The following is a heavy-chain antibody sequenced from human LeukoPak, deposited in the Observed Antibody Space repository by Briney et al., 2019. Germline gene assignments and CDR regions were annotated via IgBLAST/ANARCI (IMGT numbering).Heavy chain of an antibody. CDR3: AKGRGNDFWSGYDAFDI. CDR1: GFTFSSYA. CDR2: ISGSGGST. V-gene: IGHV3-23*01. D-gene: IGHD3-3*01. Sequence: GGSLRLSCAASGFTFSSYAMSWVRQAPGKGLEWVSAISGSGGSTYYADSVKGRFTISRDNSKNTLYLQMNSLRAEDTAVYYCAKGRGNDFWSGYDAFDIWGQGTMVTVSS. J-gene: IGHJ3*02.